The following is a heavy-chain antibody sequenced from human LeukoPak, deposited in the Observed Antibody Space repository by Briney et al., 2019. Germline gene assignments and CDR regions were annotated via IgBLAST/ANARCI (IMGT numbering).Heavy chain of an antibody. Sequence: ASVKVSCKVSGYTLTELSMHWVRQAPGKGVEWMGGFDPEDGETIYAQKFQGRVTMTEDTSTDTAYMELSSLRSEDTAIYYCATDLATIRKKDYWGQGTLVTVSS. CDR1: GYTLTELS. D-gene: IGHD5-12*01. CDR2: FDPEDGET. J-gene: IGHJ4*02. V-gene: IGHV1-24*01. CDR3: ATDLATIRKKDY.